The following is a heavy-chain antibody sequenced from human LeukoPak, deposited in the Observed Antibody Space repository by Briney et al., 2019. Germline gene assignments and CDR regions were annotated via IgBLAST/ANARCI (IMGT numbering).Heavy chain of an antibody. D-gene: IGHD3-22*01. V-gene: IGHV4-59*01. CDR2: IYFSGST. CDR3: ARHYYYVSSGLFHY. Sequence: PSETLSLTCTVSGGSISSYYWSWIRQPPGKGLEWIGYIYFSGSTNSNPSLKSRVTISVDTSKNQFSLKLSSVTAADTAVYYCARHYYYVSSGLFHYWGQGTLGTVSS. CDR1: GGSISSYY. J-gene: IGHJ4*02.